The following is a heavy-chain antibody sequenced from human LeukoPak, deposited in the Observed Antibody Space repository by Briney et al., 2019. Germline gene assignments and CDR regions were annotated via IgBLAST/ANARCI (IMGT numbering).Heavy chain of an antibody. D-gene: IGHD1-26*01. CDR3: ARTRWELPPPTFDY. CDR2: ISAYNGNT. CDR1: GYTFTSYG. J-gene: IGHJ4*02. V-gene: IGHV1-18*01. Sequence: ASVKVSCKASGYTFTSYGISWVRQAPGQGLEWMGWISAYNGNTNYAQKLQGRVTMTTDTSTSTAYMELRSLRSDDAAVYYCARTRWELPPPTFDYWGQGTLVTVSS.